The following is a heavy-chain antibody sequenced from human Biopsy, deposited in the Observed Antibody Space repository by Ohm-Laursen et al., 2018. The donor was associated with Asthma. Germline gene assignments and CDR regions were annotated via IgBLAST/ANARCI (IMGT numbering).Heavy chain of an antibody. V-gene: IGHV1-69*13. CDR1: GGTFNTYV. J-gene: IGHJ4*02. Sequence: ASVKVSCKSLGGTFNTYVIGWVRQAPGQGLEWMGGINSVFGTTTYPQKFQDRVTITADDSTSTVYMELSSLRSEDTAVYYCARRAGSCISRTFYSLDFWGQGTLVTVSS. CDR3: ARRAGSCISRTFYSLDF. CDR2: INSVFGTT. D-gene: IGHD2/OR15-2a*01.